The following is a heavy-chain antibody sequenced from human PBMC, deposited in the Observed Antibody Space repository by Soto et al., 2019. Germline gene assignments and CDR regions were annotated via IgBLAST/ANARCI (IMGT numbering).Heavy chain of an antibody. CDR1: GFSLTTSGVG. D-gene: IGHD3-10*01. V-gene: IGHV2-5*02. J-gene: IGHJ3*01. Sequence: QITLKEAGPTQVRPTQTLTLTCTFSGFSLTTSGVGVAWIRQPPGKDLEFFAFIHWDGTEGYRSSLKSSLTLRKDTSKTQVVLTMSNVDPVDTATSYCAHLLWFGDGALDVWGQGKMVTVSS. CDR3: AHLLWFGDGALDV. CDR2: IHWDGTE.